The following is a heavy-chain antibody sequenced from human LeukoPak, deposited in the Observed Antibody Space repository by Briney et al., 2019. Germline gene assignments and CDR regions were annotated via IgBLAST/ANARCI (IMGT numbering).Heavy chain of an antibody. Sequence: SETLSLTCTVSGGSISSYYWSWIRQPPGKGLEWIGYIYYSGSTNYNPSLKSRVTISVDTSKNQFSLKLSSVTAADTAVYYCARDYYYDSSGYYYRAGDAFDIWGQGTMVTVSS. CDR2: IYYSGST. CDR3: ARDYYYDSSGYYYRAGDAFDI. CDR1: GGSISSYY. D-gene: IGHD3-22*01. J-gene: IGHJ3*02. V-gene: IGHV4-59*01.